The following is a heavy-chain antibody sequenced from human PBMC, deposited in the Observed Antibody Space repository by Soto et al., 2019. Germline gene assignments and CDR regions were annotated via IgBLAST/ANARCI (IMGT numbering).Heavy chain of an antibody. D-gene: IGHD3-10*01. Sequence: SETLSLTCTVSGGSISSYYWSWIRQPAGKGLEWIGRIYTSGSTNYNPSLKSRVTMSVDTSKNQFSLKLSSVTAADTAVYYCERDYLARYYYGSGSYSSGDYYYYGMDVWGQGTTVTVS. J-gene: IGHJ6*02. CDR2: IYTSGST. CDR1: GGSISSYY. CDR3: ERDYLARYYYGSGSYSSGDYYYYGMDV. V-gene: IGHV4-4*07.